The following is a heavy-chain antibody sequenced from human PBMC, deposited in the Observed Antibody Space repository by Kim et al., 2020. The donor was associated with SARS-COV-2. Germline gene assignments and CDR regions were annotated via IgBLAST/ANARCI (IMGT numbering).Heavy chain of an antibody. CDR3: ARGGRCDHFYNGMDV. V-gene: IGHV1-18*01. J-gene: IGHJ6*02. CDR1: GYTFAAYG. D-gene: IGHD4-17*01. Sequence: ASVKVSCKASGYTFAAYGISWVRQARGQGLEWMGGIGAYNGMSDYGQTFHDRITMTTDISSSTAYLEVRSLRSDDTAIYYCARGGRCDHFYNGMDVWGQGTAVIVS. CDR2: IGAYNGMS.